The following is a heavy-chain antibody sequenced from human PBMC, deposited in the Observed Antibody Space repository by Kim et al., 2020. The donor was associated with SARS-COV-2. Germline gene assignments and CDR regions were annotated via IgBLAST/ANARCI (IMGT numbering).Heavy chain of an antibody. Sequence: GGSLRLSCVASGFTFDIYAMSWVRQAPGKGLEWVSVMSGGGVNKFYADSVRGRFTISRDNSKNTLYLQMNNLRDEDTALYYCAKIVTMDDYIYFYYYAMDVWGQGTTVTVSS. V-gene: IGHV3-23*01. CDR1: GFTFDIYA. D-gene: IGHD4-4*01. J-gene: IGHJ6*02. CDR2: MSGGGVNK. CDR3: AKIVTMDDYIYFYYYAMDV.